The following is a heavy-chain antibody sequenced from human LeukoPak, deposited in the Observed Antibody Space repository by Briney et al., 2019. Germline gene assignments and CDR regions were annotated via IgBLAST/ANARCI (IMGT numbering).Heavy chain of an antibody. V-gene: IGHV3-53*04. CDR3: ARGGYNGHDPYYFDS. Sequence: GGSLRLFCSASGFTVITTYMSWVRQAPGKGLECVSVIYTGGNTYYADSVRGRFTISRHNSENKIYLQMDSLRPEDTAVYYCARGGYNGHDPYYFDSWGQGSLVTVSS. D-gene: IGHD5-12*01. J-gene: IGHJ4*02. CDR2: IYTGGNT. CDR1: GFTVITTY.